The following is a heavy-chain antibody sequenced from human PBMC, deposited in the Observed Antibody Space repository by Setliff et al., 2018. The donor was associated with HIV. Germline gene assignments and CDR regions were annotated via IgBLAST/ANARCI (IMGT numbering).Heavy chain of an antibody. D-gene: IGHD3-22*01. CDR3: TRAVYYHDSSGYHYYFDS. J-gene: IGHJ4*02. Sequence: LKISCTASGFTFGDYAMTWVRQAPGKGLEWVGFIRSKAYGGTTEYAASVKGRFTISREDSKSIAYLQMNSLKTEDTAVYYCTRAVYYHDSSGYHYYFDSWGQGTLVTVSS. CDR1: GFTFGDYA. CDR2: IRSKAYGGTT. V-gene: IGHV3-49*04.